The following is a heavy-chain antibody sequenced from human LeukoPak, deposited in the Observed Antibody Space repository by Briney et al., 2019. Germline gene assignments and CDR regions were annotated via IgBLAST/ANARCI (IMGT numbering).Heavy chain of an antibody. D-gene: IGHD2/OR15-2a*01. J-gene: IGHJ5*02. CDR2: ISSSSDYI. CDR3: ARGKTSQNIVTRKTYNWFDP. Sequence: GGSLRLSCAASGFTFSTYNMNWVRQAPGKGLEWVSSISSSSDYIYYADSVKGRFTISRDNAKDSLYLQMKSLRAEDTAVYYCARGKTSQNIVTRKTYNWFDPWGQGTLVTVSS. CDR1: GFTFSTYN. V-gene: IGHV3-21*01.